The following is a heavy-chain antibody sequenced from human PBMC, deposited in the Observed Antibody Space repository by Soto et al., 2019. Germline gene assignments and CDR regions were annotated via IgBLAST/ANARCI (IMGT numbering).Heavy chain of an antibody. D-gene: IGHD3-16*02. J-gene: IGHJ6*02. CDR1: GYTFTGYY. CDR2: INPNSGGT. CDR3: AREGKIDYDYVWGSYRYRRCMDV. Sequence: ASVKVSCKASGYTFTGYYMHWVRQAPGQGLEWMGWINPNSGGTNYAQTFQGRVTMTRDTSISTAYRELSRLRSDDTAVYYCAREGKIDYDYVWGSYRYRRCMDVWGQGTTVTVSS. V-gene: IGHV1-2*02.